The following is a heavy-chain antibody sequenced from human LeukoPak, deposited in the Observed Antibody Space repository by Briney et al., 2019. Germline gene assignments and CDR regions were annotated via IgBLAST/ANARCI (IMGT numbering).Heavy chain of an antibody. CDR2: ITSNGGST. Sequence: GGSLRLSCAASGFTFSSYALGWVRQAPGRGLEWVSSITSNGGSTYYADSVKGRFTISRDNAKNTLYLQMSSLRVEDTAVYFCAKGSNYGYGYYFDYWGQETLVTVSS. D-gene: IGHD5-18*01. V-gene: IGHV3-23*01. J-gene: IGHJ4*02. CDR3: AKGSNYGYGYYFDY. CDR1: GFTFSSYA.